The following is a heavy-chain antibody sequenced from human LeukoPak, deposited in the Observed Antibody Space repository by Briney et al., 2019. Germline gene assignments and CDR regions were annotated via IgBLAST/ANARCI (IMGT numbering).Heavy chain of an antibody. CDR2: INPNSGGT. CDR1: GYTFTGYY. Sequence: GASVKVSCKASGYTFTGYYMHWVRQAPGQGLEWMGWINPNSGGTNYAQKFQGRVTMTRDTSISTAYMELSRLRSDDTAVYYCARDLTGPTSGWFDPWGQGTLVTVSS. D-gene: IGHD1-7*01. CDR3: ARDLTGPTSGWFDP. V-gene: IGHV1-2*02. J-gene: IGHJ5*02.